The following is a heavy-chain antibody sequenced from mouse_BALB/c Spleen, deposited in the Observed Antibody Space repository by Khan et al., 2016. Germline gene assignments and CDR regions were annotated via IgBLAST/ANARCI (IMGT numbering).Heavy chain of an antibody. D-gene: IGHD2-12*01. CDR2: IDPENGHT. Sequence: VQLQQSGAELVRPGALVKLSCKASGFNIKDYYLHWVKQRPEQGLEWVGWIDPENGHTIYDQKFQGQASMTADTSSNTVSLQLSSLTSEDTAVYYCAGKISYHTRRGFAYWGHGTLVTVSA. V-gene: IGHV14-1*02. CDR3: AGKISYHTRRGFAY. J-gene: IGHJ3*01. CDR1: GFNIKDYY.